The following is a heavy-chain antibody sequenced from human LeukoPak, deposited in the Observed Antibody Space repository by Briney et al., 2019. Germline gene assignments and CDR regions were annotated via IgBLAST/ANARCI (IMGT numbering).Heavy chain of an antibody. V-gene: IGHV3-48*04. Sequence: GGFLRLSCAASGFTFSSYSMNWVRQAPGKGLEWVSYISSSSSTIYYADSVKGRFTISRDNAKNSLYLQMNSLRAEDTAVYYCARARYSGSYFLDYWGQGTLVTVSS. J-gene: IGHJ4*02. CDR2: ISSSSSTI. CDR1: GFTFSSYS. D-gene: IGHD1-26*01. CDR3: ARARYSGSYFLDY.